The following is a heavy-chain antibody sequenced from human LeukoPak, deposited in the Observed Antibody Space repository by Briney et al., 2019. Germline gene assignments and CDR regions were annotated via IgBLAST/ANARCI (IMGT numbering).Heavy chain of an antibody. J-gene: IGHJ6*03. Sequence: PSETLSLTCTVSGGSISSYYWSWIRQPAGKGLEWIGRIYTSGSTNYNPSLKSRVTMSVDTSKNQFSLKLSSVTAADTAVYYCARDGSAAGYSSRGDYSYMDVWGKGTTVTISS. CDR1: GGSISSYY. CDR2: IYTSGST. V-gene: IGHV4-4*07. CDR3: ARDGSAAGYSSRGDYSYMDV. D-gene: IGHD6-13*01.